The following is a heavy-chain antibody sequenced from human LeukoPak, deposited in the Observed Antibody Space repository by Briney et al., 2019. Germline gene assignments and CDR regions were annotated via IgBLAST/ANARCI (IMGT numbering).Heavy chain of an antibody. Sequence: ASVKVSCKASGYTFTGYYIHWVRQAPGQGLEWMGIINPSGGSTSYAQKFQGRVTMTRDMSTSTVYMELSSLRSEDTAMYYCARRSSPHIPAAGYWGQGTLVTVSS. J-gene: IGHJ4*02. D-gene: IGHD6-13*01. CDR2: INPSGGST. CDR3: ARRSSPHIPAAGY. V-gene: IGHV1-46*01. CDR1: GYTFTGYY.